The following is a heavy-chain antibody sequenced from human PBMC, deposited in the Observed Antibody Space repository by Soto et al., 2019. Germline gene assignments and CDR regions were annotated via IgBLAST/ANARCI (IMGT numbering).Heavy chain of an antibody. CDR3: ARGPNVPFGVVTYYFDY. CDR1: NGSISSRSSY. Sequence: TSETLSLTCIVSNGSISSRSSYWGWLRQNPGKGLEWIGSINHSGSTNYNPSLKSRVTISLDTSKNQFSLKLSSVTAADTAVYYCARGPNVPFGVVTYYFDYWGQGTLVTVSS. CDR2: INHSGST. D-gene: IGHD3-3*01. V-gene: IGHV4-39*07. J-gene: IGHJ4*02.